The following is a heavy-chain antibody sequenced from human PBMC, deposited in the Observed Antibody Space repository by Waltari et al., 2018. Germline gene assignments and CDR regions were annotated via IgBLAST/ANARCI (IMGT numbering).Heavy chain of an antibody. CDR1: GYTFTGYY. Sequence: QVQLVQSGAEVKKPGASVKVSCKASGYTFTGYYMHWVRQAPGQGLEWMEWINPNSGGTNNAQKFQGRVTMTRDTSISTAYMELSRLRSDDTAVYYCARSSSSWSKSLGYWGQGTLVTVSS. J-gene: IGHJ4*02. V-gene: IGHV1-2*02. D-gene: IGHD6-13*01. CDR2: INPNSGGT. CDR3: ARSSSSWSKSLGY.